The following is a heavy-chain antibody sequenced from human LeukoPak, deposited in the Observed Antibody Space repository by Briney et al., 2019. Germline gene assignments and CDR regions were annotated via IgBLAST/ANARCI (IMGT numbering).Heavy chain of an antibody. D-gene: IGHD1-26*01. CDR1: GGSISSSDYY. V-gene: IGHV4-30-2*01. Sequence: SETLSLTCAVSGGSISSSDYYWSWIRQPPGKGLEWIGYIYHTGDTSYNPSLRSRVTISVDRSKNQFSLRLRSVTAADTAMYYCARDEAGYYDAFDIWGQGTMVTTSS. J-gene: IGHJ3*02. CDR2: IYHTGDT. CDR3: ARDEAGYYDAFDI.